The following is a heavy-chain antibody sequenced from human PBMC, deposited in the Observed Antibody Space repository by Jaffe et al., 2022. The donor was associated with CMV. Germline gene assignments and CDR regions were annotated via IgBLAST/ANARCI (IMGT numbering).Heavy chain of an antibody. CDR1: GFTFSSYA. CDR3: AKDPRSSPNYYYYGMDV. J-gene: IGHJ6*02. CDR2: ISGSGGST. V-gene: IGHV3-23*01. Sequence: EVQLLESGGGLVQPGGSLRLSCAASGFTFSSYAMSWVRQAPGKGLEWVSAISGSGGSTYYADSVKGRFTISRDNSKNTLYLQMNSLRAEDTAVYYCAKDPRSSPNYYYYGMDVWGQGTTVTVSS. D-gene: IGHD1-26*01.